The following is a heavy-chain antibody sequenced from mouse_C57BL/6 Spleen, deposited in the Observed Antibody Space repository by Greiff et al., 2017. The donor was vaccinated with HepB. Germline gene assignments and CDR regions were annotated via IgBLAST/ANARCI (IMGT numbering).Heavy chain of an antibody. Sequence: QVHVKQPGAELVMPGASVKLSCKASGYTFTSYWMHWVKQRPGQGLEWIGEIDPSDSYTNYNQKFKGKSTLTVDKSSSTAYMQLSSLTSEDSAVYYCARGGTVVATPFDYWGQGTTLTVSS. CDR2: IDPSDSYT. V-gene: IGHV1-69*01. D-gene: IGHD1-1*01. CDR1: GYTFTSYW. CDR3: ARGGTVVATPFDY. J-gene: IGHJ2*01.